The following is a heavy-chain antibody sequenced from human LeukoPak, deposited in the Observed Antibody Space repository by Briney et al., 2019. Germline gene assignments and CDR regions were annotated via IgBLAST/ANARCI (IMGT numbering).Heavy chain of an antibody. V-gene: IGHV3-9*01. CDR3: AKDIATGNRLYYFDY. D-gene: IGHD1-14*01. CDR1: GFTFNDYA. J-gene: IGHJ4*02. Sequence: GGSLRLSCAASGFTFNDYAMHWVRQAPGKGLEWVSGISWNSGSIGYADSVKGRFAISRDNAKNSLYLQMNSLRAEDTALYYCAKDIATGNRLYYFDYWGQGTLVTVSS. CDR2: ISWNSGSI.